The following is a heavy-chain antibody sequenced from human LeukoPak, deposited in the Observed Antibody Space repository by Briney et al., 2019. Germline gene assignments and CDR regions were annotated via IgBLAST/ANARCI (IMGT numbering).Heavy chain of an antibody. CDR1: GYTLTELS. D-gene: IGHD3-10*01. CDR3: ATDGGGFGSGSYYNY. J-gene: IGHJ4*02. V-gene: IGHV1-24*01. Sequence: ASVKVSCKVSGYTLTELSMHWVRQAPGKGLEWMGGFDPEDGETIYAQKFQGRVTMTEDTSTDTAYMELSSLRSEDTAVYYCATDGGGFGSGSYYNYWGQGTLVTVSS. CDR2: FDPEDGET.